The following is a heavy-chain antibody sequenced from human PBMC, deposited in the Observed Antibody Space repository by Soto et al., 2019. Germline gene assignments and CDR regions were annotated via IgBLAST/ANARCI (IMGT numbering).Heavy chain of an antibody. Sequence: ASVKVSCKASGYTFTSYDINWVRQSTVQGLEWMGWMNPNSGNTGYAQKFQGRVTMTRNTSISTAYMELSSLRSEDTAVYYCARGGIVVVPAATRSDYYYYGMDVWGQGTTVTVSS. V-gene: IGHV1-8*01. J-gene: IGHJ6*02. CDR1: GYTFTSYD. CDR3: ARGGIVVVPAATRSDYYYYGMDV. CDR2: MNPNSGNT. D-gene: IGHD2-2*01.